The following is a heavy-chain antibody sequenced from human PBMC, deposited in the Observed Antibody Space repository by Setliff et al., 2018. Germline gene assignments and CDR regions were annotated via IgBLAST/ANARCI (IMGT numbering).Heavy chain of an antibody. Sequence: ASVKVSCKASGYTFTSYGISWVRQAPGQGLEWMGWISAYDGDTNYAQKLQGRVTMTTDTSTTTAYMELRSPRSDDTAVYYCARPGLYCSGGSCYGDDAFDIWGQGTMVTVSS. CDR3: ARPGLYCSGGSCYGDDAFDI. D-gene: IGHD2-15*01. V-gene: IGHV1-18*01. CDR1: GYTFTSYG. J-gene: IGHJ3*02. CDR2: ISAYDGDT.